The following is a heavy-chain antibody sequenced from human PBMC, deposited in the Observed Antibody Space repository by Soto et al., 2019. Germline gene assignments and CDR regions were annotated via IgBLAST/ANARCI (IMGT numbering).Heavy chain of an antibody. CDR1: GFSLSTSRVG. D-gene: IGHD4-17*01. CDR3: AHRPDRDYAIDYFDY. V-gene: IGHV2-5*01. J-gene: IGHJ4*02. Sequence: SGPTGEPTQTLTLTCTFSGFSLSTSRVGVGWIRQPPGKALEWLALIYWNDDKRYSPSLKSRLTITKDTSKNQVVLTMTNMDPVDTATYYCAHRPDRDYAIDYFDYWGQGTLVTVSS. CDR2: IYWNDDK.